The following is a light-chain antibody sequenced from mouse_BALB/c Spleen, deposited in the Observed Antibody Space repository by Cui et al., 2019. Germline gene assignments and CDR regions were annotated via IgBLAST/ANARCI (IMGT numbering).Light chain of an antibody. Sequence: DIQMTQSPASLSVSVGETVTITCRASENIYSNLAWYQQKQGKSPQLLVYAATNLADGVPSRFSGSGSGTQYSLKINILQSEDFGSYYCQHFWGTPFTFGSGTKLEIK. J-gene: IGKJ4*01. CDR3: QHFWGTPFT. CDR2: AAT. V-gene: IGKV12-46*01. CDR1: ENIYSN.